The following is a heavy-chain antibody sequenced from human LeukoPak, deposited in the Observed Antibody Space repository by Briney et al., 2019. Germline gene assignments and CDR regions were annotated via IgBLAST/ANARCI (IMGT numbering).Heavy chain of an antibody. D-gene: IGHD3-10*01. J-gene: IGHJ4*02. V-gene: IGHV4-38-2*02. CDR2: MYHSGST. CDR1: GYSISIGYY. CDR3: ARAVGGDGSGSL. Sequence: SETLSLTCTVSGYSISIGYYWGWIRQSPGKGLEWIATMYHSGSTYYNPSLKSRVTISVDTSKNQFSLKLSSVTAADTAVYYCARAVGGDGSGSLWGPGTLVTVSS.